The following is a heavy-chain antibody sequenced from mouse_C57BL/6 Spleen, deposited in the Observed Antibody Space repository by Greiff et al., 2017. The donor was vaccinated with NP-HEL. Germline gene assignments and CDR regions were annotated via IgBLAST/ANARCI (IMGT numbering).Heavy chain of an antibody. CDR1: GYAFSSSW. D-gene: IGHD1-1*01. CDR3: AKITTVHWYFDV. CDR2: IYPGDGDT. Sequence: QVQLKQSGPELVKPGASVKISCKASGYAFSSSWMNWVKQRPGKGLEWIGRIYPGDGDTNYNGKFKGKATLTADKSSSTAYMQLSSPTSEDSAVYFCAKITTVHWYFDVWGTGTTVTVSS. J-gene: IGHJ1*03. V-gene: IGHV1-82*01.